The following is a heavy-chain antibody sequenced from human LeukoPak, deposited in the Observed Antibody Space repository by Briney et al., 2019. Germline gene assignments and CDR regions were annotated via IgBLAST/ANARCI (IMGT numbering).Heavy chain of an antibody. CDR1: GFTFPFSSYG. CDR3: ARDFGHTADY. V-gene: IGHV3-30*03. J-gene: IGHJ4*02. CDR2: ISYDGSNR. Sequence: GGSLRLSCAASGFTFPFSSYGMHWVRQAPGKGLEWVAVISYDGSNRYYADSVKGRSTISRDNSKNTLYLQMNSLRVEDTAVYYCARDFGHTADYWGQGTLVTVSS. D-gene: IGHD5-18*01.